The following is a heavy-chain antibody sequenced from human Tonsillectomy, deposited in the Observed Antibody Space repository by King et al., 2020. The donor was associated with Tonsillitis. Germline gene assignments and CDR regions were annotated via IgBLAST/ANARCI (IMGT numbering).Heavy chain of an antibody. CDR3: AKSGQDYDILTGYYIPTFYCDY. D-gene: IGHD3-9*01. J-gene: IGHJ4*02. CDR1: GFTFSSYA. CDR2: ISGSGGST. Sequence: VQLVESGGGLVQPGGSLRLSCAASGFTFSSYAMSWVRQAPGKGLEWVSAISGSGGSTYYADSVKGRFTISRDNSKNTLYLQMNSLRAEDTAVYYCAKSGQDYDILTGYYIPTFYCDYWGQGTLVTVSS. V-gene: IGHV3-23*04.